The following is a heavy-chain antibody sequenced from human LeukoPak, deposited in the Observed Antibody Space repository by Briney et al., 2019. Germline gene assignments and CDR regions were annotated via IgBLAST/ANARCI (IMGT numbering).Heavy chain of an antibody. D-gene: IGHD6-19*01. CDR3: ARDSTTGIAVAGPGPLSPFG. J-gene: IGHJ4*02. CDR2: IYYSGST. CDR1: GGSISSSSYY. V-gene: IGHV4-39*07. Sequence: SETLSLTCTVSGGSISSSSYYWGWIRQPPGKGLEWIGSIYYSGSTYYNPSLKSRVAISVDTSKNQFSLKLSSVTAADTAVYYCARDSTTGIAVAGPGPLSPFGWGQGTLVTVSS.